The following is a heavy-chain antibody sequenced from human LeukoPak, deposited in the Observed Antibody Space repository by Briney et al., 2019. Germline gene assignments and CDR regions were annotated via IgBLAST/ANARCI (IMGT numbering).Heavy chain of an antibody. V-gene: IGHV3-74*01. J-gene: IGHJ6*03. CDR1: GFIFSSYW. Sequence: GGSLRLSCAASGFIFSSYWMHWVRQAPGKGLVWVSRINTDGSSTSYADSVKGRFTISRDNAKNTLYLQMNSLRAEDTAVYYCARNHYYYYMDVGGKGTTVTVSS. CDR2: INTDGSST. CDR3: ARNHYYYYMDV.